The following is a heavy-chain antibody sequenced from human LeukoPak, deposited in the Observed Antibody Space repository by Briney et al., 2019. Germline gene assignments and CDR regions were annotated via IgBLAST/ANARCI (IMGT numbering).Heavy chain of an antibody. V-gene: IGHV1-18*01. D-gene: IGHD1-26*01. CDR2: ISVYNGNT. Sequence: ASVKVSCKASGYTLSNYDISWVRQAPGQGLEWMGWISVYNGNTNYAQKLQGRVTMTTDTSTSTAYMELRSLRSDDTAVYYCARGKWELLGPLFYWGQGTLVTVSS. J-gene: IGHJ4*02. CDR3: ARGKWELLGPLFY. CDR1: GYTLSNYD.